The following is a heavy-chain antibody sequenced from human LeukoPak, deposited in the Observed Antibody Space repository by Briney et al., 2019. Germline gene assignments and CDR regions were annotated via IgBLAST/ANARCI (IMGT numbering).Heavy chain of an antibody. V-gene: IGHV1-8*03. CDR3: ARVPVDSSSWHYYYYMDV. D-gene: IGHD6-13*01. CDR1: GYTFTSYD. CDR2: MNPNSGNT. J-gene: IGHJ6*03. Sequence: ASVKVSCKASGYTFTSYDINWVRQATGQGLEWMGWMNPNSGNTGYAQKFQGRVTITRNTSISTAYMELSSLRSEDTAVYYCARVPVDSSSWHYYYYMDVWGKGTTVTVSS.